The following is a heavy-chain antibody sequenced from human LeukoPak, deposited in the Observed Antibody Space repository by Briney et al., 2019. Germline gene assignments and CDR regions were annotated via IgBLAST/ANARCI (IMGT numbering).Heavy chain of an antibody. D-gene: IGHD6-19*01. Sequence: PGGSLRLSCAASGFTFSSYAMHWVRQAPGKGLEGVAVISYDGSNKYYADSVKGRFTISRDNSKNTLYLQMDSLRADDTAVYYCARDRRIAVAGIVDYRGQGTLVTVSS. CDR2: ISYDGSNK. J-gene: IGHJ4*02. CDR3: ARDRRIAVAGIVDY. V-gene: IGHV3-30-3*01. CDR1: GFTFSSYA.